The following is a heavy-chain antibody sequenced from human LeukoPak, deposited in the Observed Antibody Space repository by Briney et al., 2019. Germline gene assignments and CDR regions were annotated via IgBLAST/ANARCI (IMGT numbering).Heavy chain of an antibody. D-gene: IGHD3-9*01. J-gene: IGHJ4*02. Sequence: GGSLRLSCSASGLTLSIYAMHRVRQAPGKGLEYVSGISGNGDTTYYPDSVKGRFIVSRDNSKNTLFLQMSSLTAEDTGLRAWVKAVRRPLTGACIGYFLDSWGQGTRVTVSS. CDR1: GLTLSIYA. CDR2: ISGNGDTT. CDR3: VKAVRRPLTGACIGYFLDS. V-gene: IGHV3-64D*08.